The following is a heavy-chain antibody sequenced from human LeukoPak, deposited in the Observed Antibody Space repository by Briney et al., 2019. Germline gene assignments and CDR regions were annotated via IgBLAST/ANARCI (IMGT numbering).Heavy chain of an antibody. CDR2: ISYDGSNK. V-gene: IGHV3-30*18. Sequence: PGGSLRLSCAASGFTFSSYGMHWVRQAPGKGLEWVAVISYDGSNKYYADSVKGRFTISRDNSENTLYLQMNSLRAEDTAVYYCAKTGGGRYYDILTGYSYFDYWGQGTLVTVSS. CDR1: GFTFSSYG. CDR3: AKTGGGRYYDILTGYSYFDY. D-gene: IGHD3-9*01. J-gene: IGHJ4*02.